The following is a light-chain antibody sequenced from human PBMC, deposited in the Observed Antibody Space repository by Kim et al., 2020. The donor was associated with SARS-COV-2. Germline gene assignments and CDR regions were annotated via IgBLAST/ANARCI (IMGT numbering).Light chain of an antibody. Sequence: DIQMTQSPSTLSAAVGDRVTITCRASQNINSWLAWYQQKPGKAPKLLIYKASSLESGVPSRFSGSGSGTEFTVTISSLQPDDFATYYCQQYKTYPWTFGQGTKVDIK. CDR1: QNINSW. V-gene: IGKV1-5*03. CDR3: QQYKTYPWT. CDR2: KAS. J-gene: IGKJ1*01.